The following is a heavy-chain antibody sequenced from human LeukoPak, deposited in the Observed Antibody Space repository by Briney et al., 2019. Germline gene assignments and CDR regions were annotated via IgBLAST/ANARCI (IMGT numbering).Heavy chain of an antibody. Sequence: GGSLRLSCAASGFTFSSYSMNWVRQAPGKGLEWVSSISSSSSYIYYADSVKGRFTISRDNAKNSLYLQMNSLRAEDTAVYYCAKDPNSSGWPGAYFDYWGQGTLVTVSS. V-gene: IGHV3-21*04. D-gene: IGHD6-19*01. J-gene: IGHJ4*02. CDR3: AKDPNSSGWPGAYFDY. CDR1: GFTFSSYS. CDR2: ISSSSSYI.